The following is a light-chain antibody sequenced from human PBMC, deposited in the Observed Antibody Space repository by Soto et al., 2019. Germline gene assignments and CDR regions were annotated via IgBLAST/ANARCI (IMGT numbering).Light chain of an antibody. CDR3: RPTSSFPIS. J-gene: IGKJ5*01. V-gene: IGKV1-12*01. Sequence: DIQMTQSPSSVSASVGDSVTITCRASQGISSWLAWYQQTPGKAPKLLIYATSNLQNGVPSRFSGSVSGTDFSLTISSLQPEDSATYYCRPTSSFPISCGRGTRLEIK. CDR1: QGISSW. CDR2: ATS.